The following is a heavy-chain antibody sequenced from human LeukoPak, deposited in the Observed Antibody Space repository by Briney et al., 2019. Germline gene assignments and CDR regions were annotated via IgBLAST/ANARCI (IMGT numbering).Heavy chain of an antibody. D-gene: IGHD3-22*01. CDR3: AREGKGIVDSSGYHFDH. CDR2: INPSDGDT. J-gene: IGHJ4*02. Sequence: ASVKVSCKASGYTFTTYYMHWLRQAPGQGLEWMGIINPSDGDTRYAQKFQGRVAMTRHTSTSTVYMELSSLISEDTAVYYCAREGKGIVDSSGYHFDHWGQEILVTVSS. V-gene: IGHV1-46*01. CDR1: GYTFTTYY.